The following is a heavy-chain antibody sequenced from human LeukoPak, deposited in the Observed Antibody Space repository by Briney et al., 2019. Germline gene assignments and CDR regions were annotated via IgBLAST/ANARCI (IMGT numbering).Heavy chain of an antibody. J-gene: IGHJ4*02. CDR2: INHSGST. Sequence: SETLSLTCAVYGGSFSGYYWSWIRQPPGKGLEWIGEINHSGSTNYNPSLKSRVTISVDTSKNQFSLKLSSVTAADTAVYYCAREGPGKSGSYYFDYWGQGTLVTVSS. CDR1: GGSFSGYY. CDR3: AREGPGKSGSYYFDY. V-gene: IGHV4-34*01. D-gene: IGHD1-26*01.